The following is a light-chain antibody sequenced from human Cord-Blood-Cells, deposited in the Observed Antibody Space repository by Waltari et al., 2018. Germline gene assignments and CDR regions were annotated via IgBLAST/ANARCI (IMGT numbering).Light chain of an antibody. CDR1: SSDVGGYNY. CDR2: EVS. CDR3: SSYAGSNNLV. J-gene: IGLJ1*01. V-gene: IGLV2-8*01. Sequence: QSALTQPPSASGSPGQSVTISCTGTSSDVGGYNYVSCYQQHPGKAPKLMIYEVSKRPSGVPERFSGSKSGNTASLTGSGLQAEDEADYYCSSYAGSNNLVFGTGTKVTVL.